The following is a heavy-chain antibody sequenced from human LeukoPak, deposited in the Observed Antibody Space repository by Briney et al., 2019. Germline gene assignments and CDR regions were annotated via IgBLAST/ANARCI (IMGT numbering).Heavy chain of an antibody. Sequence: ASVKVSCKVSGYTLTELSMHWVRQAPGKGLEWMGGFDPEDGETIYAQKFQGGVTMTEDTSTDTAYMELSSLRSEDTGVYYCATVWRSGSYGGFDYWGQGTLVTVSS. CDR3: ATVWRSGSYGGFDY. CDR2: FDPEDGET. J-gene: IGHJ4*02. D-gene: IGHD1-26*01. V-gene: IGHV1-24*01. CDR1: GYTLTELS.